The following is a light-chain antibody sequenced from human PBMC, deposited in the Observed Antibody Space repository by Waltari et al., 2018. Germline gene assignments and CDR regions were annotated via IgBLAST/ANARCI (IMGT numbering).Light chain of an antibody. CDR2: AAS. V-gene: IGKV1-9*01. CDR3: HQVNTYPLT. J-gene: IGKJ4*01. Sequence: DLKLNQSPSFLSASVGDRFTITCRASQGISSYLTWFQQKPGKAPKLLIYAASTLQSGVPSRFSGSGSGTEFTLTISSLQPEDFATYYCHQVNTYPLTFGGGTKVEIK. CDR1: QGISSY.